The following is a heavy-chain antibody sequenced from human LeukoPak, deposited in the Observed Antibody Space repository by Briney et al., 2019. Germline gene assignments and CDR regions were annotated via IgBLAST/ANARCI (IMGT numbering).Heavy chain of an antibody. Sequence: GGSVTLLCAASGFTFSEYYMSWIRQAPGKGLECVSYISSSGSTIYYADSGKGRFTISRDNHKNSLYQQINRLRTEHTAVYYCARAPVDIVATIGYYYGMDVWAQETTVTVS. CDR2: ISSSGSTI. J-gene: IGHJ6*02. V-gene: IGHV3-11*01. D-gene: IGHD5-12*01. CDR3: ARAPVDIVATIGYYYGMDV. CDR1: GFTFSEYY.